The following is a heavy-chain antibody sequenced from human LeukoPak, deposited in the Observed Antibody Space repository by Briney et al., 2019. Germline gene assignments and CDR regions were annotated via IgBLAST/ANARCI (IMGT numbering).Heavy chain of an antibody. CDR1: GGTFSSYA. D-gene: IGHD5-12*01. V-gene: IGHV1-69*01. CDR3: ATTHLKRGYSGYDILY. CDR2: IIPIFGTA. Sequence: GASVKVSCKASGGTFSSYAISWVRQAPGQGLEWMGGIIPIFGTANYAQKFQGRVTITADESTSTAYMELSRLRSEDTAVYYCATTHLKRGYSGYDILYWGQGTLVTVSS. J-gene: IGHJ4*02.